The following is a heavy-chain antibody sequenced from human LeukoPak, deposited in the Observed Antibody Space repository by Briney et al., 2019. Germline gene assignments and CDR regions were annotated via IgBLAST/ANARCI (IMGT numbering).Heavy chain of an antibody. Sequence: SETLSLTCAVSGYSISSGYYWGWIRQPPGQGLEWIGSIYHSGSTYYNPSLKSRVTISVDTSKNQFSLRLSSVTAADTAVYYCARQTTRFLLWGQETLVTVSS. CDR2: IYHSGST. J-gene: IGHJ4*02. CDR3: ARQTTRFLL. V-gene: IGHV4-38-2*01. CDR1: GYSISSGYY. D-gene: IGHD3-3*01.